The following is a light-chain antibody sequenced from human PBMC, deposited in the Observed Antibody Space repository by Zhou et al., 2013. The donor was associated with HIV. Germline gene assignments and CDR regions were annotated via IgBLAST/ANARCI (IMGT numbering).Light chain of an antibody. CDR1: QSVGSN. J-gene: IGKJ3*01. CDR2: GGS. CDR3: QHYYSYPFT. V-gene: IGKV3-15*01. Sequence: EIVMTQSPVSLSVSPGDRVALSCRASQSVGSNFAWYQQKPGQPPRLLIYGGSTRATGIPARFSGSGSGTDFTLTISGLQSEDFAIYYCQHYYSYPFTFGPGTKVDIK.